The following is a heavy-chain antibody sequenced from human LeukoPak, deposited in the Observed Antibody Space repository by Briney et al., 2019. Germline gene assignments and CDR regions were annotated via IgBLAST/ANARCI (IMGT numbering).Heavy chain of an antibody. CDR3: AKGFATVTGLYYMDV. CDR2: ISYDGSNK. D-gene: IGHD4-17*01. Sequence: PGGSLRLSCAASGFTFSNFGMHWVRQAPGKGLEWVAAISYDGSNKYNADSVKGRFTISRDNSKNMLYLQMNSLKPEDTAMYYCAKGFATVTGLYYMDVWGKGTTVTVSS. V-gene: IGHV3-30*18. CDR1: GFTFSNFG. J-gene: IGHJ6*03.